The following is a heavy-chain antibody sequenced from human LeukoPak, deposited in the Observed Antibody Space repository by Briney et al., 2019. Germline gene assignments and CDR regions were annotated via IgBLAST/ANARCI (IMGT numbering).Heavy chain of an antibody. D-gene: IGHD5-12*01. Sequence: PGGSLRLSCAASGFTFSNYWMHWVRQAPGKGLVCVSRINGDGSDTNYADSARGRFTISRDNAKNTLSLQMNSLRAEDTAVYYCARALGGYGHFDYWGQGTLVTVSS. CDR2: INGDGSDT. CDR3: ARALGGYGHFDY. J-gene: IGHJ4*02. V-gene: IGHV3-74*01. CDR1: GFTFSNYW.